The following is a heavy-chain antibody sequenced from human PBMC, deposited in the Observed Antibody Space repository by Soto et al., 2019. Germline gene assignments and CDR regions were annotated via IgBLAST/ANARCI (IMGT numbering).Heavy chain of an antibody. D-gene: IGHD2-8*02. CDR3: TTLGVYWYYYYMDV. J-gene: IGHJ6*03. CDR2: IKSKTDGGTT. CDR1: GFTFSNAW. Sequence: GGSLRLSCAASGFTFSNAWMSWVRQAPGKGLEWVGRIKSKTDGGTTDYAAPVKGRFTISRYDSKNTLYLQMNSLKTEDTAVYYCTTLGVYWYYYYMDVWGKGTTVTVSS. V-gene: IGHV3-15*01.